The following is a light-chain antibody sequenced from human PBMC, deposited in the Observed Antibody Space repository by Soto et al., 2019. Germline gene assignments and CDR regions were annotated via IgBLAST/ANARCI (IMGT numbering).Light chain of an antibody. CDR2: DAS. Sequence: EIVLTQSPATLALSPGERATLSCRASQSVSSYLAWYQQKPGQAPRLIISDASNRATGIPVRFSGSGFGTDFTLTISSLEAEDSAVYYCQQRSNWPSITFGQGTRLEIK. CDR1: QSVSSY. V-gene: IGKV3-11*01. CDR3: QQRSNWPSIT. J-gene: IGKJ5*01.